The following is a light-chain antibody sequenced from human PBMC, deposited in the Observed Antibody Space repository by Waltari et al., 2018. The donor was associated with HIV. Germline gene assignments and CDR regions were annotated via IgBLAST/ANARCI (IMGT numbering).Light chain of an antibody. Sequence: PGERATLSCRASQSVSSYLAWLQQKPGQAPRLLIYGPSNRATGIPARFSGSGSGTDFTLTISSLEPEDFAVYYCQQRSNWPITFGQGTRLEIK. CDR2: GPS. CDR3: QQRSNWPIT. J-gene: IGKJ5*01. CDR1: QSVSSY. V-gene: IGKV3-11*01.